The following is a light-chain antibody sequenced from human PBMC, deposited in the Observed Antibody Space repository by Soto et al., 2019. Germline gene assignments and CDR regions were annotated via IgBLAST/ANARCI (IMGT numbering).Light chain of an antibody. CDR3: SSYTSSSTRVV. CDR1: SSDVGRYNY. V-gene: IGLV2-14*01. CDR2: DVN. J-gene: IGLJ2*01. Sequence: QSVLTQPASVSGSPGQSITISCTGTSSDVGRYNYVSWYQQHPGKAPKLMIYDVNNRPSGVSNRFSGSKSGNTASLTISGLQAEDEAYYYCSSYTSSSTRVVFGGGTKLTVL.